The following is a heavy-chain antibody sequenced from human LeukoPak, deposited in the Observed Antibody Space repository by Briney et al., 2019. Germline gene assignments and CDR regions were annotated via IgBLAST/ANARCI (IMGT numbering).Heavy chain of an antibody. CDR2: IWYDGSNK. CDR3: ARDYYDSSGYCDY. D-gene: IGHD3-22*01. J-gene: IGHJ4*02. CDR1: GFTFSSYG. V-gene: IGHV3-33*01. Sequence: GGSLRLSCAASGFTFSSYGMPWVRQAPGKGLEWVAVIWYDGSNKYYADSVKGRFTISRDNSKNTLYLQMNSLRAEDTAVYYCARDYYDSSGYCDYWGQGTLVTVSS.